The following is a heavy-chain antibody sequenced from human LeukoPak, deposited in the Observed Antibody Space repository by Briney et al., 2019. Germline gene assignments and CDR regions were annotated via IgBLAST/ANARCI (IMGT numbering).Heavy chain of an antibody. D-gene: IGHD2-2*01. Sequence: PGGSLRLSCAASGFTFSSYGMHWVRQAPGKGLEWVAVISYDGSNKYYADSVKGRFTISRDNSKNTLYLQMNSLRAEDTAVYYCAKATYPLIVVPAAMNYWGQGTLVTVSS. CDR1: GFTFSSYG. CDR2: ISYDGSNK. J-gene: IGHJ4*02. CDR3: AKATYPLIVVPAAMNY. V-gene: IGHV3-30*18.